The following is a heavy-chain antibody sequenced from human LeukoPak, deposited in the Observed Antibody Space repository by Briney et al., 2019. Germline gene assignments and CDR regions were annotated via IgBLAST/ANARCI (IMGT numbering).Heavy chain of an antibody. V-gene: IGHV3-74*01. J-gene: IGHJ4*02. D-gene: IGHD3-10*01. CDR2: INSDGSST. CDR1: GFIFSSYW. CDR3: ARPSYGSGTPPDY. Sequence: GGSLRLSCAASGFIFSSYWMHWVRQAPGKGLVWVSRINSDGSSTSYADSVKGRFTISRDNAKNSLYLQMNTLRAEDTAVYYCARPSYGSGTPPDYWGQGTLVTVSS.